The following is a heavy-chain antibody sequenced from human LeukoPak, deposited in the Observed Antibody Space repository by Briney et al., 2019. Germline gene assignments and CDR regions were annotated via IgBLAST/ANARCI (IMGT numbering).Heavy chain of an antibody. D-gene: IGHD3-10*01. J-gene: IGHJ4*02. V-gene: IGHV1-2*02. Sequence: GASVKVSCKASGYTFTGYYMHWVRQAPGQGLEWMGWINPNSGGTDYAQKFQGRVTMTRDTSISTAYMELSRLRSDDTAVYYCARDMVRGVRTAGYWGQGTLVTVSS. CDR2: INPNSGGT. CDR1: GYTFTGYY. CDR3: ARDMVRGVRTAGY.